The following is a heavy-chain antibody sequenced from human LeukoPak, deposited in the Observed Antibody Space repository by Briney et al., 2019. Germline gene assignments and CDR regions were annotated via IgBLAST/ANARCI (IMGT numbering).Heavy chain of an antibody. CDR3: ARVRYCSGGSCSDAFDI. Sequence: SGGTFSSYTVSWIRQPPGKGLEGIGYTYYSGSTNYNPSLKSRVTISVDTSKNQFSLKLSSVTAADTAVYYCARVRYCSGGSCSDAFDIWGQGTMVTVSS. V-gene: IGHV4-59*01. CDR1: GGTFSSYT. CDR2: TYYSGST. J-gene: IGHJ3*02. D-gene: IGHD2-15*01.